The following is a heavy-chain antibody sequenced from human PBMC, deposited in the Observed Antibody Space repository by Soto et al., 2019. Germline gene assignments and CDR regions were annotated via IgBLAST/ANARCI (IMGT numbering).Heavy chain of an antibody. CDR1: GFTFSSYG. Sequence: QVQLVESGGGVVQPGRSLRLSCAASGFTFSSYGMHWVRQAPGKGLEWVALISYDGSNKYYADSVKGRFTISRDNXKXTXXLQMNSLRAEDTAVYYCAKVSVPAAIAYYYYGMDVWGQGTTVTVSS. CDR3: AKVSVPAAIAYYYYGMDV. D-gene: IGHD2-2*01. V-gene: IGHV3-30*18. CDR2: ISYDGSNK. J-gene: IGHJ6*02.